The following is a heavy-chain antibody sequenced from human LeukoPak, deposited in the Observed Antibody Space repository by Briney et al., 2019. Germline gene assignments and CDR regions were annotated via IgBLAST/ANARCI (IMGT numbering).Heavy chain of an antibody. Sequence: ASVKVSCKASGYTFTDYNIHRVRQGPGQGLEWMGWINIYNGNTKYAQKFQGRVTMTADTSTSTAYMEMRSLRSDDTAVYYCARLPHPLGGTAGDYWGQGTLVTVSS. CDR3: ARLPHPLGGTAGDY. CDR2: INIYNGNT. CDR1: GYTFTDYN. D-gene: IGHD1-26*01. V-gene: IGHV1-18*04. J-gene: IGHJ4*02.